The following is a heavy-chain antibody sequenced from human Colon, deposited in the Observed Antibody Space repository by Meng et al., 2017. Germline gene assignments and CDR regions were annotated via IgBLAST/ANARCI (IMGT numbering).Heavy chain of an antibody. CDR3: ASTENHF. V-gene: IGHV6-1*01. D-gene: IGHD1-26*01. Sequence: QVQLQQSGPGLVKHSQTLPLTCAISGDSVSSKSAAWSWIRQSPTRGLEWLGRTYYRSKWYNDYAVSVKSRISINPDTSKNHFALRLSSVTPEDTAVFYCASTENHFWGQGTLVTVSS. CDR1: GDSVSSKSAA. CDR2: TYYRSKWYN. J-gene: IGHJ4*02.